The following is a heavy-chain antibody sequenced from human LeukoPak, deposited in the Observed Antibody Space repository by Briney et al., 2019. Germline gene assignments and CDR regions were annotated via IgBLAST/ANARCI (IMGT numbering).Heavy chain of an antibody. CDR3: AKEKRYSSGWYVDY. Sequence: GGSLRLSCAASGFTFDDYAMHWVRQAPGKGLEWVSGISWDSGSIGYADSVKGRFTISRDNSKNTLYLQMNSLRAEDTAVYYCAKEKRYSSGWYVDYWGQGTLVTVSS. D-gene: IGHD6-19*01. CDR1: GFTFDDYA. V-gene: IGHV3-9*01. J-gene: IGHJ4*02. CDR2: ISWDSGSI.